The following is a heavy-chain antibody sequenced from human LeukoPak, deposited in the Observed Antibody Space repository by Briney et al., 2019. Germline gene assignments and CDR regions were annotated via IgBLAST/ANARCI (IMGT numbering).Heavy chain of an antibody. D-gene: IGHD5-18*01. V-gene: IGHV3-48*01. CDR2: ISSSSSTI. J-gene: IGHJ5*02. Sequence: GGSLRLSCAASGFTFSSYSMNWVRQAPGKGLEWASYISSSSSTIYYADSVKGQFTISRDNAKNSLYLQMNSLRAEDTAVYYCARDKYGYSYGSLQPWGQGTLVTVSS. CDR3: ARDKYGYSYGSLQP. CDR1: GFTFSSYS.